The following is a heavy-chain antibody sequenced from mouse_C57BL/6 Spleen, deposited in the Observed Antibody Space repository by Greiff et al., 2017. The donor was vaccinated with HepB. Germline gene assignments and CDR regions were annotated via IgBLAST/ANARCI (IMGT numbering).Heavy chain of an antibody. CDR3: AKGAVVATGYFDV. Sequence: EVKLMESGAELVKPGASVKLSCTASGFNIKDYYMHWVKQRTEQGLEWIGRIDPEDGETKYAPKFQGKATITADTSSNTAYLQLSSLTSEDTAVYYCAKGAVVATGYFDVWGTGTTVTVSS. J-gene: IGHJ1*03. CDR1: GFNIKDYY. D-gene: IGHD1-1*01. CDR2: IDPEDGET. V-gene: IGHV14-2*01.